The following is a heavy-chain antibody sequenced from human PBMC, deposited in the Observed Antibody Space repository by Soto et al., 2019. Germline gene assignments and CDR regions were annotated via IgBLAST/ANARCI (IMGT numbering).Heavy chain of an antibody. D-gene: IGHD3-22*01. CDR2: INHSGST. CDR1: GGSFSGYY. Sequence: PSETLSLTCAVYGGSFSGYYWTWIRQPPGTGLEWIREINHSGSTNYNPSLKSRVTISVDTSKNQFSLKLTSVTAEDTAVYYCARGDGDYYDGNGYLGRHWGQGTLVTVSS. J-gene: IGHJ4*02. CDR3: ARGDGDYYDGNGYLGRH. V-gene: IGHV4-34*01.